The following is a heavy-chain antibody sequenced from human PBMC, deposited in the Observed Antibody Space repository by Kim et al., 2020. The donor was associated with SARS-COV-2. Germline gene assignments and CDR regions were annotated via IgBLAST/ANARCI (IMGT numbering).Heavy chain of an antibody. V-gene: IGHV1-69*13. CDR3: AMTRGEGLGYSSSGAFDD. J-gene: IGHJ4*02. CDR2: IIPIFGTA. D-gene: IGHD6-6*01. CDR1: GGTFSSYA. Sequence: SVKVSCKASGGTFSSYAISWVRQAPGQGLEWMGGIIPIFGTANYAQKFQGRVTITADESTSTAYMELRSLRSEDTAVYYCAMTRGEGLGYSSSGAFDDWGQGTLVTVSS.